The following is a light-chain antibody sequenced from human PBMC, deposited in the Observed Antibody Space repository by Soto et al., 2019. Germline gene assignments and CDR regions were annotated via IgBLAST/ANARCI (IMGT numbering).Light chain of an antibody. CDR3: QQYNSYPWT. CDR1: QSISSW. V-gene: IGKV1-5*03. CDR2: KAS. J-gene: IGKJ1*01. Sequence: DIQMTQSPSTLSASVGDRVTITCRASQSISSWLAWYQQKPGKAPKLLIYKASSVESGVPSRCSGSGSGTEVTLPISSLQPDDFATYYCQQYNSYPWTFGQGPKVEIK.